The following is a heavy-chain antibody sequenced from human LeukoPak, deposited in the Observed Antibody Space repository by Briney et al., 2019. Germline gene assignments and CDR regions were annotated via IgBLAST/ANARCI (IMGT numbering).Heavy chain of an antibody. J-gene: IGHJ4*02. CDR2: IYYSGST. CDR3: ARYNSSNWYVVDY. D-gene: IGHD6-13*01. V-gene: IGHV4-59*01. CDR1: GVSISSYY. Sequence: SETLSLTCTVSGVSISSYYWTWIRQPPGKGLEWIGYIYYSGSTNYNPSLKSRVTISVDTSKNQFSLKLSSVTAADTAVYYCARYNSSNWYVVDYWGQGTLVTVSS.